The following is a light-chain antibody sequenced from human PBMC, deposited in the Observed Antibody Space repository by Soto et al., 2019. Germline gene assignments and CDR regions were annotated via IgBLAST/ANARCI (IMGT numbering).Light chain of an antibody. V-gene: IGLV1-44*01. J-gene: IGLJ2*01. CDR2: NHN. Sequence: QSVLTQPPSASGAPGQRVTISCSGSSSNIGSNTVSWYQQLPGVAPKLLIYNHNQRPSDVPDRFSASTAGTSASLAITGLQSEDEADFYCVTWDDSLNGVVFGGGTKLTVL. CDR3: VTWDDSLNGVV. CDR1: SSNIGSNT.